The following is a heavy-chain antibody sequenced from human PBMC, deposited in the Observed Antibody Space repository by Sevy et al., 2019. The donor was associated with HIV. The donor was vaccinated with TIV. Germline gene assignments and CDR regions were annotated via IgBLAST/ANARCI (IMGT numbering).Heavy chain of an antibody. V-gene: IGHV3-23*01. D-gene: IGHD6-6*01. J-gene: IGHJ4*02. CDR2: ISGSGGST. CDR1: GFTFSSYA. Sequence: GGSLILSCAASGFTFSSYAMSWVRQAPGKGLEWVSAISGSGGSTYYADSVKGRFTISRDNSKNTLYLQMNSLRAEDTAVYYCAKDREYSSSSDYWGQGTLVTVSS. CDR3: AKDREYSSSSDY.